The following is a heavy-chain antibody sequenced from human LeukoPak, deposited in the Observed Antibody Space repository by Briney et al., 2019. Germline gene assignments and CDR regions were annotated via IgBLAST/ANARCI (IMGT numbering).Heavy chain of an antibody. CDR3: ARQRYDILTGYLTYYGIDV. CDR2: IYYSGST. Sequence: PSETLSLTCTVSGGSISSSSYYWGWIRQPPGKGLEWIGSIYYSGSTYYNPSLKSRVTISVDTSKNQFSLKLSSVTAADTAVYYCARQRYDILTGYLTYYGIDVRGQGTTVTVSS. V-gene: IGHV4-39*01. CDR1: GGSISSSSYY. D-gene: IGHD3-9*01. J-gene: IGHJ6*02.